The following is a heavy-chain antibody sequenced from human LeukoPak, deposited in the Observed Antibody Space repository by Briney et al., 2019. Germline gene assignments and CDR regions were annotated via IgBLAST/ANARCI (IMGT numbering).Heavy chain of an antibody. Sequence: PSQTLSLTCTVSGGSISSGDYYWSWIRQPPGKGLEWIGYIYYSGSTYYNPSLKSRVTISVDTSKNQFSLKLSSVTAADTAAYYCARDRPLVNSGYCVDYWGQGTLVTVSS. D-gene: IGHD3-22*01. CDR3: ARDRPLVNSGYCVDY. CDR2: IYYSGST. CDR1: GGSISSGDYY. J-gene: IGHJ4*02. V-gene: IGHV4-30-4*08.